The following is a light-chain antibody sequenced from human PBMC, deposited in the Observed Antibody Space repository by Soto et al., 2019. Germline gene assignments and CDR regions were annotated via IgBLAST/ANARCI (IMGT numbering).Light chain of an antibody. V-gene: IGKV1-33*01. Sequence: DIQMTQSPSSLSASVGDRVTITCQASQDISNYLNWYQQKPGKAPKLLIYDASNLETGVPSRFSGSGSGTDFPFTISSLQPEYIATYYCQQYDNLPLFTFGPGTKVDIK. CDR2: DAS. CDR1: QDISNY. J-gene: IGKJ3*01. CDR3: QQYDNLPLFT.